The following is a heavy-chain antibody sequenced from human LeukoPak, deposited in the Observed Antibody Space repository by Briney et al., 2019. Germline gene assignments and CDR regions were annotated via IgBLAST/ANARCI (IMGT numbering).Heavy chain of an antibody. V-gene: IGHV1-18*01. J-gene: IGHJ4*02. CDR1: GYTFTIYG. D-gene: IGHD3-10*01. Sequence: ASVTVSLTGSGYTFTIYGISWVRQPPGQGREWVGWISAYNGNTNYAQILQDRVTMTTDTSTSTAYMELRSLRSDDTAVYYCARDLMVRGGIDYWGQGTLVTGSS. CDR2: ISAYNGNT. CDR3: ARDLMVRGGIDY.